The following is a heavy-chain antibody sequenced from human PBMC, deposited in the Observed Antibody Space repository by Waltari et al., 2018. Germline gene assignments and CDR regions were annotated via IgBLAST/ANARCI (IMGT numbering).Heavy chain of an antibody. Sequence: QVQLQESGPGLVKPSETLSLTCSVSGGSITAYFWNWIRQPPGKGLEWIGYIHHSGNTKFNPSLKSRLTMSADTSKSQFSLRLTSETAPDTAVYFCARWDSPGRYFGDWGQGAPVTVSS. D-gene: IGHD3-10*01. CDR3: ARWDSPGRYFGD. V-gene: IGHV4-4*08. CDR2: IHHSGNT. CDR1: GGSITAYF. J-gene: IGHJ4*02.